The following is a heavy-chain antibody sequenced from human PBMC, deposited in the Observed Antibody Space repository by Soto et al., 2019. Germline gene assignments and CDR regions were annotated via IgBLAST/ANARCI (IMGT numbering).Heavy chain of an antibody. Sequence: ASVKVSCKASGYTFTSYEINWVRQATGQGLEWMGWVDPNSGNTGYTQKFQGRVTMTRNTSISTAYMELSSLRSEDTAVYYCAREGVTAEDAFDIWGQGTMVTVS. V-gene: IGHV1-8*01. D-gene: IGHD2-8*01. J-gene: IGHJ3*02. CDR3: AREGVTAEDAFDI. CDR2: VDPNSGNT. CDR1: GYTFTSYE.